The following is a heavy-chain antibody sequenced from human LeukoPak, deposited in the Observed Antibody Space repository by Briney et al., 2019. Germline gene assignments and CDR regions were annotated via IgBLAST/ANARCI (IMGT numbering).Heavy chain of an antibody. CDR1: GYTFTSYG. CDR3: ARYDSSGYYSWVVDY. Sequence: GASVKVSCKASGYTFTSYGISWVRRAPGQGLEWMGWISAYNGNTNYAQKLQGRVTMTTDTSMSTAYMELRSLRSDDTAVYYCARYDSSGYYSWVVDYWGQGTLVTVSS. D-gene: IGHD3-22*01. CDR2: ISAYNGNT. V-gene: IGHV1-18*01. J-gene: IGHJ4*02.